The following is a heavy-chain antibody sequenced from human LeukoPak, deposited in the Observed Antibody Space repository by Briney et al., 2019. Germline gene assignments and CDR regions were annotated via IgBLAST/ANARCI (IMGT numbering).Heavy chain of an antibody. CDR3: ARRLRGSGYYDFDL. CDR1: GYTFTSYH. D-gene: IGHD3-22*01. V-gene: IGHV1-46*01. CDR2: INPSGGST. Sequence: ASVKVSCKASGYTFTSYHIHWVRQAPGQGLEWMGIINPSGGSTSYAQKFQGRVTMTRDASTSTVYMELSSLRSDDTAVYYCARRLRGSGYYDFDLWGRGTLVTVSS. J-gene: IGHJ2*01.